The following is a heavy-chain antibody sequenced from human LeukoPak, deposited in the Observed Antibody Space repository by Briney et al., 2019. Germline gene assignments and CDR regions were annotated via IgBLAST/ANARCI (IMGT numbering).Heavy chain of an antibody. CDR2: IESKTDGGTT. CDR1: GFSFSDAW. Sequence: GGSLRLSCAASGFSFSDAWMSWVRQIPGKGLEWVGRIESKTDGGTTDYAAPVKGRFTISRDDSTNTLYLQMNSLRAEDTAVYYCARRAGAYSHPYDYWGQGTLVTVSS. V-gene: IGHV3-15*04. J-gene: IGHJ4*02. CDR3: ARRAGAYSHPYDY. D-gene: IGHD4/OR15-4a*01.